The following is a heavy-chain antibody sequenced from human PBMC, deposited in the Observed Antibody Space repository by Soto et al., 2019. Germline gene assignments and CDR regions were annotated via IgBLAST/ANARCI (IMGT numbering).Heavy chain of an antibody. CDR1: GGTFSSYT. J-gene: IGHJ6*02. V-gene: IGHV1-69*02. CDR2: IIPILGIA. Sequence: QVQLVQSGAEVKKPGSSVKVSCKASGGTFSSYTISWVRQAPGQGLEWMGRIIPILGIANYAQKFQGRVTIPADHSTSTAYMELSSLRSEDTAVYYCARFRGSYGMDVWGQGTTVTVSS. D-gene: IGHD3-10*01. CDR3: ARFRGSYGMDV.